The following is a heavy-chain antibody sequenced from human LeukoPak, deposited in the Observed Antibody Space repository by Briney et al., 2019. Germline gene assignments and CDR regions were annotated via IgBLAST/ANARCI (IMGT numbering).Heavy chain of an antibody. V-gene: IGHV4-59*11. Sequence: SETLSLTCTVFGASISSHYWSWIRQSPGKGLEWIGDIYSSGGTNYRASLDSRVTISLDTSKSQFSLSLRSVTAADTAVYYCARVSERRGRFDPWGQGTLVTVSS. CDR3: ARVSERRGRFDP. CDR2: IYSSGGT. J-gene: IGHJ5*02. D-gene: IGHD1-1*01. CDR1: GASISSHY.